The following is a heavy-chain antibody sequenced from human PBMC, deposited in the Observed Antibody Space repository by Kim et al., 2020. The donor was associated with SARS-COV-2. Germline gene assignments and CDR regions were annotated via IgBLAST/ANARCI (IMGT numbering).Heavy chain of an antibody. CDR2: IYYSGST. Sequence: SETLSLTCTVSGGSISSSSYYWGWIRQPPGKGLEWIGSIYYSGSTYYNPSLKSRVTISVDTSKNQFSLKLSSVTAADTAVYYCAEGVVVPAAIRGHYYYYGMDVWGQGTTVTVSS. CDR1: GGSISSSSYY. D-gene: IGHD2-2*02. J-gene: IGHJ6*02. V-gene: IGHV4-39*01. CDR3: AEGVVVPAAIRGHYYYYGMDV.